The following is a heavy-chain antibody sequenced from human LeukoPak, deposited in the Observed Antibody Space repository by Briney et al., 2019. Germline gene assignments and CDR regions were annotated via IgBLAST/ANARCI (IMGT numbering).Heavy chain of an antibody. Sequence: GGSLRLSCAASGFTFSSYWMHWVRRAPGKGLLCVSRINSDGSSTTYADSVRGRFTMSRDNAKNTLYLQMNSLRAEDTAVYYCAREDYSSPIPDYWGQGTLVTVSS. D-gene: IGHD6-13*01. CDR3: AREDYSSPIPDY. V-gene: IGHV3-74*01. CDR2: INSDGSST. J-gene: IGHJ4*02. CDR1: GFTFSSYW.